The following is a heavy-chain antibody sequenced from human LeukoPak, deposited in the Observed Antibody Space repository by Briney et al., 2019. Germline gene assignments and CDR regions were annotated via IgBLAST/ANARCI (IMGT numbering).Heavy chain of an antibody. Sequence: TGGSLRLSCAASEFTFSSYWMSWVRQAPGKGLEGVANIKQDGSEKYYVDSVKGRFTISRDNAKNSLYLQMNSLRAEDTAVYYCARGGGAFDIWGQGTMVTVSS. CDR3: ARGGGAFDI. CDR2: IKQDGSEK. D-gene: IGHD3-16*01. V-gene: IGHV3-7*01. CDR1: EFTFSSYW. J-gene: IGHJ3*02.